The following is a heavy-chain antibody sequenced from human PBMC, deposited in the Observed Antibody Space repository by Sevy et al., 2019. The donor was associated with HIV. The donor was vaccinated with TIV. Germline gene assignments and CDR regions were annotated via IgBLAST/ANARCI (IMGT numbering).Heavy chain of an antibody. V-gene: IGHV3-48*02. CDR2: ISGTGNTI. J-gene: IGHJ4*02. CDR1: GFTFSSHS. Sequence: GGSLRLSCAASGFTFSSHSMNWVRQTPGKGLEWISYISGTGNTIYYADSVKGRFTISRDKAKNSLYLQLKSLRDGDTAIYYCARVPPYYDSNVSDFWGQGSLVTVSS. D-gene: IGHD3-22*01. CDR3: ARVPPYYDSNVSDF.